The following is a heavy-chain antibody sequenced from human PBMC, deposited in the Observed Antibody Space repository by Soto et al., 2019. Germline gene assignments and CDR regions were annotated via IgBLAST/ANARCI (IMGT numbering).Heavy chain of an antibody. Sequence: SVKVSCKASGGTFSSYAISWVRQAPGQGLEWMGGIIPIFGTANYAQKFQGRVTITADESTSTAYMELSSLRSEDMAVYYCARGYGSGSLYYGMDVWGQGTTVTVSS. J-gene: IGHJ6*02. CDR2: IIPIFGTA. CDR3: ARGYGSGSLYYGMDV. CDR1: GGTFSSYA. D-gene: IGHD3-10*01. V-gene: IGHV1-69*13.